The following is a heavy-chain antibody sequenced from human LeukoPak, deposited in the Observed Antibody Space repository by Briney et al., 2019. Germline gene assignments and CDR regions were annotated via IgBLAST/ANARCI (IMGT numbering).Heavy chain of an antibody. J-gene: IGHJ4*02. Sequence: GESLKISCKGSGYSFISYWIGWVRQMPGKGLEWMGIIYPGDSDTRYSPSFQGQVTISADKSISTAYLQWSSLKASDTAMYYCASALEQWLAPFDYWGQGTLVTVSS. CDR3: ASALEQWLAPFDY. V-gene: IGHV5-51*01. CDR2: IYPGDSDT. CDR1: GYSFISYW. D-gene: IGHD6-19*01.